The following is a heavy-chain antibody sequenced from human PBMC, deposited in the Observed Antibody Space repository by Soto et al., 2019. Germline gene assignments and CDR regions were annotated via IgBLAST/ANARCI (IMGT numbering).Heavy chain of an antibody. Sequence: GASVKVSCKASGGTFSSYAISWVRQAPGQGLEWMGGIIPIFGTANYAQKFQGRVTITADESTSTAYMELSSLRSEDTAVYYCARGTHDYGDYGWFDPWGQGALVTVSS. J-gene: IGHJ5*02. CDR1: GGTFSSYA. D-gene: IGHD4-17*01. CDR3: ARGTHDYGDYGWFDP. CDR2: IIPIFGTA. V-gene: IGHV1-69*13.